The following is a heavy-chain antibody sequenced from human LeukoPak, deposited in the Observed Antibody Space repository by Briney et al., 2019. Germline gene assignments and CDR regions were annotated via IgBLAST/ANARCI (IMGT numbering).Heavy chain of an antibody. CDR2: ISAYNGNT. Sequence: ASVKVSCKASGYTFTSYGISWVRQAPGQGLEWMGWISAYNGNTNYAQKLQGRVTMTTDTSTSTAYMELRSLRSDDTAVYYCAKDSRSGWYGGNFQQWGQGTLVTVSS. CDR1: GYTFTSYG. D-gene: IGHD6-19*01. V-gene: IGHV1-18*01. CDR3: AKDSRSGWYGGNFQQ. J-gene: IGHJ1*01.